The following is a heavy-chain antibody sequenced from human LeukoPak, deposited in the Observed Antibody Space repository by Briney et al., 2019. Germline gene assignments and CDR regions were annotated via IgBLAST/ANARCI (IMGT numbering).Heavy chain of an antibody. CDR2: IIPIFGTA. D-gene: IGHD1-7*01. CDR1: GGTFSSYG. Sequence: SVKVSCKASGGTFSSYGISWVRQAPGQGLEWMGGIIPIFGTANYAQKFQGRVTITADKSTSTAYMELSSLRSEDTAVYYCARAPTGAGYNWNSNWFDPWGQGTLVTVSS. V-gene: IGHV1-69*06. J-gene: IGHJ5*02. CDR3: ARAPTGAGYNWNSNWFDP.